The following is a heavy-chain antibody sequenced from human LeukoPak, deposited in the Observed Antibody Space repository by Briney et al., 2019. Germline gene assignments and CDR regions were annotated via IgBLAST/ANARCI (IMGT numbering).Heavy chain of an antibody. Sequence: GGSLRLSCTASGFSFSSYNINWVRQAPGKGLEWVSSFISSSNYMYYADSVKGRFTISRDNAENALYLQINNLRAEDTGVYYCARDHTALVPDYMDVLGKGTTVTVSS. CDR3: ARDHTALVPDYMDV. V-gene: IGHV3-21*01. D-gene: IGHD5-18*01. CDR2: FISSSNYM. CDR1: GFSFSSYN. J-gene: IGHJ6*03.